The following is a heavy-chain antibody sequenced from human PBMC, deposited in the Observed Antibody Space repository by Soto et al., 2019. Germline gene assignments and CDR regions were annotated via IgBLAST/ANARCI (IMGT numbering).Heavy chain of an antibody. J-gene: IGHJ4*02. CDR1: GGSFSGYY. CDR3: ARGRITGTPYIDY. Sequence: QVQLQQWGAGLLKPSETLSLTCAVYGGSFSGYYWCWIRQPPGKGLEWIGEINHSGSTNYNPSLKSRVTISVDTSKNQFSLKLSSVTASDTAVYYCARGRITGTPYIDYWGQGTLVTVSS. V-gene: IGHV4-34*01. D-gene: IGHD1-20*01. CDR2: INHSGST.